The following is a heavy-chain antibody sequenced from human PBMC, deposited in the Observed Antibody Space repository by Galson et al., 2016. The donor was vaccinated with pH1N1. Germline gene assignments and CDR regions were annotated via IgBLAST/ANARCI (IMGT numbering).Heavy chain of an antibody. J-gene: IGHJ2*01. Sequence: ETLSLTCTVSGGSISSHYWSWIRQPPGKGLEWIGYVSYSGNTDYNSFLKSRVTISVDRSKNQFSLRLSSVTAADTAVYFCARGDYDVFDSSHKTWYFDLWGRGTLVTVSS. CDR2: VSYSGNT. CDR3: ARGDYDVFDSSHKTWYFDL. D-gene: IGHD3-9*01. V-gene: IGHV4-59*11. CDR1: GGSISSHY.